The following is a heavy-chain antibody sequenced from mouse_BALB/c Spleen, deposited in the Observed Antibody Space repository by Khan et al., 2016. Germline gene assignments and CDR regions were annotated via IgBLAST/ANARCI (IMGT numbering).Heavy chain of an antibody. CDR3: ARDHGSSYGWFSY. Sequence: QIQLVQSGPELKKPGETVKISCKASGYTFTNYGMNWVKQAPGKGLKWMGWINTSTGEPTYADDFKGRCAFSLETSASTAYLQSNNLKNEDMATYFCARDHGSSYGWFSYWGQGTLVTVSA. CDR1: GYTFTNYG. J-gene: IGHJ3*01. V-gene: IGHV9-1*02. CDR2: INTSTGEP. D-gene: IGHD1-1*01.